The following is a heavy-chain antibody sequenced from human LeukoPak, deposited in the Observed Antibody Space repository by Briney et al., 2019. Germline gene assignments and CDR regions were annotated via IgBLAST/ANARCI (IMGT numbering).Heavy chain of an antibody. CDR1: GGSISTNSYY. D-gene: IGHD1-26*01. V-gene: IGHV4-61*01. CDR2: IYYSGST. CDR3: ARYIVSYPHDAFDI. J-gene: IGHJ3*02. Sequence: SETLSLTCTVSGGSISTNSYYWSWIRQPPGKGLEWIGYIYYSGSTSYNPSLKSRVTISVDTSKKQFSLKLSSVTAADTAFYYCARYIVSYPHDAFDIWGQGTMVTVSS.